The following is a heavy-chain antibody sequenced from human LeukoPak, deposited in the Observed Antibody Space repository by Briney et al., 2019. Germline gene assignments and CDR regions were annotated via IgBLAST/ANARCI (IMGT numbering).Heavy chain of an antibody. J-gene: IGHJ4*02. CDR2: FDPEDGEA. CDR3: VTDIRSGWRNY. D-gene: IGHD6-19*01. V-gene: IGHV1-24*01. Sequence: ASVTVSCTVSGYSLTEVSTHWVRQPPGKGLEWMGGFDPEDGEAIYAQKVQGRLTMTEDTSIDTAFMELRSLKSEDTAIYYCVTDIRSGWRNYWGQGTPITVSS. CDR1: GYSLTEVS.